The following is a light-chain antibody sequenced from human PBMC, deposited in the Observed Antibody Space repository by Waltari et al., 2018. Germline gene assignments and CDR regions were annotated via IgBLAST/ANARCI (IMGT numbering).Light chain of an antibody. V-gene: IGKV2-28*01. J-gene: IGKJ4*01. CDR3: MQALQIPPT. CDR1: PSLLHSNGYNY. Sequence: DIVMTQSPLSLPVTPGEPASISCRSSPSLLHSNGYNYLDWYLQKPGQSPQLLIYLGSNRASGVPDRFSGSGSGTDFTLKISRVEAEDVGVYYCMQALQIPPTFGGGTKVEIK. CDR2: LGS.